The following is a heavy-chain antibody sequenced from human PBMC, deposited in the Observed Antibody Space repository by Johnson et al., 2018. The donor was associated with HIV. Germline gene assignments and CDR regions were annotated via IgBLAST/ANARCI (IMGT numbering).Heavy chain of an antibody. CDR2: ISYDGGNK. CDR3: ARLRGAFDI. Sequence: QEQLVESGGGVVQPGRSLRLSCAASGFTFSSYAMHWVRQAPGKGLEWVAVISYDGGNKYYADSVKGRFTISRDNSKNTLYLQMHSLIAEDTAVYYCARLRGAFDIWGQGTMVTVSS. J-gene: IGHJ3*02. CDR1: GFTFSSYA. V-gene: IGHV3-30*04.